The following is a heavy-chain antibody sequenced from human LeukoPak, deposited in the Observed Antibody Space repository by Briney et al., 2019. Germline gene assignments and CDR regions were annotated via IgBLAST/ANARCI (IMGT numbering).Heavy chain of an antibody. CDR2: MCGTAGYT. Sequence: TGGSLTRYCQASGFTFYMYAMSWVPHAPGKGLEWVVSMCGTAGYTVYPDSVKGRITSSRANSTDVLYLRMDSPTAEDTAIYLCAKDRPNFHENSGHYYRRDGDSWGQGTLVTVSS. CDR1: GFTFYMYA. J-gene: IGHJ5*01. CDR3: AKDRPNFHENSGHYYRRDGDS. D-gene: IGHD3-22*01. V-gene: IGHV3-23*01.